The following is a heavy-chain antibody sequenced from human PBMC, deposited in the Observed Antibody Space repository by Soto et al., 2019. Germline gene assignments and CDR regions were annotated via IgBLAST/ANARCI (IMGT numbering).Heavy chain of an antibody. J-gene: IGHJ6*02. CDR1: GGSISSSSYY. V-gene: IGHV4-39*01. D-gene: IGHD3-16*01. CDR2: IYYSGST. Sequence: PSETLSLTCTVSGGSISSSSYYWGWIRQPPGKGLEWIGSIYYSGSTYYNPSLKSRVTISVDTSKNQFSLKLSSVTAADTAVYYCAISAGDLITRYYYGMDVWGQGTTVTVSS. CDR3: AISAGDLITRYYYGMDV.